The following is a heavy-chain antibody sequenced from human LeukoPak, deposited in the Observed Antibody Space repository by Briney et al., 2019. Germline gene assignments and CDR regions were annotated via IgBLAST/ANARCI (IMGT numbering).Heavy chain of an antibody. CDR1: GGSISSYY. D-gene: IGHD6-19*01. J-gene: IGHJ4*02. Sequence: SETLSLTCTVSGGSISSYYWSWIRQPPGEGLEWIGYIYYSGSTNYNPSLKSRVTISVDTSKNQFSLKLSSVTAADTAVYYCARSVAGSYYFDYWGQGTLVTVSS. CDR3: ARSVAGSYYFDY. CDR2: IYYSGST. V-gene: IGHV4-59*12.